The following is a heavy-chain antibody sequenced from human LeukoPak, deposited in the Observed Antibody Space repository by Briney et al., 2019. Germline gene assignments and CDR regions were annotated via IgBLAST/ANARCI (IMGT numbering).Heavy chain of an antibody. CDR2: IWYDGSNK. CDR3: ASGTVGNYALDY. Sequence: GGSLRLSCAASGFTFGSYGMHWVRQAPGKGLEWVAVIWYDGSNKYYADSVKGRFTISRDNAKNSLYLQVDSLRVEDTAVYFCASGTVGNYALDYWGQGTLVTVSS. V-gene: IGHV3-33*03. D-gene: IGHD1-7*01. CDR1: GFTFGSYG. J-gene: IGHJ4*02.